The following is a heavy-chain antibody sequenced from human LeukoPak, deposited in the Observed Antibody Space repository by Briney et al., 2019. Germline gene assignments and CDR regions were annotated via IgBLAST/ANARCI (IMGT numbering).Heavy chain of an antibody. CDR2: IYYSGST. CDR1: GGSISSSSYY. V-gene: IGHV4-39*01. Sequence: SETLSLTCTVSGGSISSSSYYWGWIRQPPGKGLEWIGSIYYSGSTYYNPSLKSRVTISVDTSKSQFSLKLSSVTAADTAVYYCARHAGFLEWLLADNWFDPWGQGTLVTVSS. D-gene: IGHD3-3*01. CDR3: ARHAGFLEWLLADNWFDP. J-gene: IGHJ5*02.